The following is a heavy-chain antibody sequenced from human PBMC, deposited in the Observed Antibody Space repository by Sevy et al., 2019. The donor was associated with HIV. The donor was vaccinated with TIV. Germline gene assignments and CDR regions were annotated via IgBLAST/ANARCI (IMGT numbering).Heavy chain of an antibody. J-gene: IGHJ5*02. V-gene: IGHV6-1*01. CDR3: TRDRGSSLDWFDP. CDR2: TYYRSKWYN. CDR1: GDSVSSNSAA. Sequence: KQSQTLSLTCAISGDSVSSNSAAWNWIRQSPSRGLEWLGRTYYRSKWYNDYAVSVKSRITINPDKSKNQLSLQLNSGTPDETAVYYCTRDRGSSLDWFDPWGQGTLVTVSS. D-gene: IGHD6-13*01.